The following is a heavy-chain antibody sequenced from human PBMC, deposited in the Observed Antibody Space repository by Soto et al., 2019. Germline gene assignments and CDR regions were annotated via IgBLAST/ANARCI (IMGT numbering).Heavy chain of an antibody. D-gene: IGHD3-10*01. Sequence: ASVKVSCKASGYTFTSYAMHWVRQAPGQRLEWMGWINAGNGNTKYSQKFQGRVTITRDTSASTAYMELSSLRAEDTAVYFCAISLLTPGAFDYWGLGTLVTVSS. CDR2: INAGNGNT. CDR3: AISLLTPGAFDY. V-gene: IGHV1-3*01. CDR1: GYTFTSYA. J-gene: IGHJ4*02.